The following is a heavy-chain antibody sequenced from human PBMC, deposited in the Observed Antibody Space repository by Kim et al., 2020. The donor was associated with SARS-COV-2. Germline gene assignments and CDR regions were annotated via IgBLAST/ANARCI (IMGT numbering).Heavy chain of an antibody. V-gene: IGHV4-34*01. Sequence: SETLSLTCAVYGGSFSGYYWSWIRQPPGKGLEWIGEINHSGSTNYNPSLKSRVTISVDTSKNQFSLKLSSVTAADTAVYYCARGRGSSWYHYYYYMDVWGKGTTVTVSS. CDR3: ARGRGSSWYHYYYYMDV. CDR1: GGSFSGYY. J-gene: IGHJ6*03. D-gene: IGHD6-13*01. CDR2: INHSGST.